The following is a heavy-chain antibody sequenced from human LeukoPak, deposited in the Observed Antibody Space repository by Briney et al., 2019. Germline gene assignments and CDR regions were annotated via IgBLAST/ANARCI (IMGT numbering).Heavy chain of an antibody. J-gene: IGHJ3*02. CDR3: AREINEKHDAFDM. CDR1: SVSINGYY. Sequence: SETLSLTCSVSSVSINGYYWSWIRQSAGKGLEWLGRFYFSGSSDYNPSLKSRVSMSIDTSQNHFYLRLTSVTAADTGVYFCAREINEKHDAFDMWGQGTMVAVSS. V-gene: IGHV4-4*07. CDR2: FYFSGSS. D-gene: IGHD2-8*01.